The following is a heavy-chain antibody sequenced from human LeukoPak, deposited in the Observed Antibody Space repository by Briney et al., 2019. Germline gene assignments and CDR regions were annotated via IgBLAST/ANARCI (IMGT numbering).Heavy chain of an antibody. CDR3: ARGWLRSVDS. V-gene: IGHV4-34*01. Sequence: GSLRLSCAASGFIFSSYSMNWVRQPPGKGLEWIGEINHRGNTNYHPSLKSRVTMSVDTSKNQFSLNLSSVTAADTAVYYCARGWLRSVDSWGQGTLVTVSS. D-gene: IGHD5-12*01. CDR2: INHRGNT. CDR1: GFIFSSYS. J-gene: IGHJ4*02.